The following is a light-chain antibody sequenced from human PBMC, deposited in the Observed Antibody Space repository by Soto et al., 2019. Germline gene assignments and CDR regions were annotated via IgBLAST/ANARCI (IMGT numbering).Light chain of an antibody. J-gene: IGLJ2*01. CDR3: TSYTTSSTLV. CDR1: SSDIGTYNS. CDR2: DDT. V-gene: IGLV2-14*01. Sequence: QSALTQPASVSGSPGQSITISCTGTSSDIGTYNSVSWYQQHAGKVPKLMIYDDTNRPSGVSDRFSGSKSGNTASLTISGLHAEDEADYYRTSYTTSSTLVFGGGTKLTVL.